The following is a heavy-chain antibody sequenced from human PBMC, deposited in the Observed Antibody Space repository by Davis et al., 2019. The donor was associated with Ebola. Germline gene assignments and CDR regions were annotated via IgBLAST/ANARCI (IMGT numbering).Heavy chain of an antibody. CDR1: GYFFTSYW. J-gene: IGHJ6*02. CDR3: ARLSELRLGGMDV. Sequence: GESLKISCKGSGYFFTSYWIGWVRQMPGKGLEWMGIIYPGDSNTRYSPSFQGQVTISADKSISTAYLQWSSLKASDTAMYYCARLSELRLGGMDVWGQGTTVTVSS. D-gene: IGHD3-16*01. CDR2: IYPGDSNT. V-gene: IGHV5-51*01.